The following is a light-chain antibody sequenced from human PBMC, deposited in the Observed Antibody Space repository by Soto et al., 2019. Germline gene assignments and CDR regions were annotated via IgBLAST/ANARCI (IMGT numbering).Light chain of an antibody. CDR2: DNT. J-gene: IGLJ1*01. V-gene: IGLV1-51*01. CDR3: GAWDTSLSAYV. CDR1: SSNIGHND. Sequence: QSVLTQPPSMSAAPGQKVTISCSGSSSNIGHNDVSWYQQLPGTAPKLLIFDNTQRPSGIPDRFSGSKSGASGTLGITGLQPGDEADYYCGAWDTSLSAYVFGTGTKVTVL.